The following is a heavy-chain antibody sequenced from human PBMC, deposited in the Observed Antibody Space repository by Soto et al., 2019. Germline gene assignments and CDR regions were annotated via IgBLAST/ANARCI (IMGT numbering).Heavy chain of an antibody. V-gene: IGHV4-4*02. CDR2: IYHSGST. Sequence: GTLSLTCAVSGGSISSSNWWSCVRQPPGKGLEWIGEIYHSGSTNYNPSLKSRVTISVDKSKNQFSLKLSSVTAADTAVYYCARDLGGYEDYYYYYGMDVWGQGTTVTVSS. CDR3: ARDLGGYEDYYYYYGMDV. CDR1: GGSISSSNW. D-gene: IGHD5-12*01. J-gene: IGHJ6*02.